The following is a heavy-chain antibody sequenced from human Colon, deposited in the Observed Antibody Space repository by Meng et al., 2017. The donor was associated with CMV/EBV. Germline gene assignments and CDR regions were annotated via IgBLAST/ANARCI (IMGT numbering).Heavy chain of an antibody. D-gene: IGHD2-2*01. CDR3: ARSKDIVIVEAAQAVFDI. V-gene: IGHV4-4*02. J-gene: IGHJ3*02. CDR2: IYHSGST. CDR1: GGSISSSNW. Sequence: GSLRLSCTVSGGSISSSNWWSWVRQPPGKGLEWIGEIYHSGSTNYNPSLKSRVTISVDKSKNQFSLKLSSVTAADTAVYYCARSKDIVIVEAAQAVFDIWGQGTMVTVSS.